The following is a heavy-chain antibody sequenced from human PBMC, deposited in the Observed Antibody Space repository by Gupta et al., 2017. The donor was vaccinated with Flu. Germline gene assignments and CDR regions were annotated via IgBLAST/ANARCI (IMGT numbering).Heavy chain of an antibody. CDR1: GGSFSSHY. D-gene: IGHD3-3*01. Sequence: QVQLQESGPGLLKPSETLSLICTVSGGSFSSHYWSWLRQPPGKGLEWIGYISYSGSTNYNPSLKSRVTISVDTSKNHFSLSLVSVTAADTAVYYCARDPCGVAAWFDPWGQGTLVTVSS. CDR3: ARDPCGVAAWFDP. J-gene: IGHJ5*02. CDR2: ISYSGST. V-gene: IGHV4-59*11.